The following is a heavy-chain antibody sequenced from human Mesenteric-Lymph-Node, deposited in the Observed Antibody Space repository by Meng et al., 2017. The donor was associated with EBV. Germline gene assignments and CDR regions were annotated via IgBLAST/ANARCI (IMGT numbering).Heavy chain of an antibody. J-gene: IGHJ2*01. CDR3: ARGATSVFDL. CDR1: GDSVSSSSAA. CDR2: TYYRSKWYN. V-gene: IGHV6-1*01. Sequence: QVHLHQSGPGLVKPSXXPXLTCVIPGDSVSSSSAAWTWIRQSPSRGLEWLGRTYYRSKWYNDYAVFVKSRITINPDTSKNQFSLQLNSVTPEDTAVYYCARGATSVFDLWGRGTLVTVSS.